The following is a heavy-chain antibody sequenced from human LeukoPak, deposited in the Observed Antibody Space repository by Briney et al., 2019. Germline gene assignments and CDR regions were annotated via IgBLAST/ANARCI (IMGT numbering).Heavy chain of an antibody. D-gene: IGHD2-21*01. V-gene: IGHV4-38-2*02. CDR2: IYHSGST. CDR3: ARRRRFVFTFDI. CDR1: GYSICSGYY. J-gene: IGHJ3*02. Sequence: SETLSLTCTVSGYSICSGYYWGWIRQPPGKGLEWIGSIYHSGSTYYNPSLKSRVTISVDTSKNQFSLKLSSVTAADTAVYYCARRRRFVFTFDIWGQGTMVTVSS.